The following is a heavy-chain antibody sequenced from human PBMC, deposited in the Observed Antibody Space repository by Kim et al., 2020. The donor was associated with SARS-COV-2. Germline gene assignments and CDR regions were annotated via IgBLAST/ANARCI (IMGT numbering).Heavy chain of an antibody. D-gene: IGHD6-13*01. CDR1: GGSFSGYY. J-gene: IGHJ5*02. Sequence: SETLSLTCAVYGGSFSGYYWSWIRQPPGKGLEWIGEIYHSGTTKYNPSLKSRVTISLDTAKNQFSLKLSSVTAADTAVYFCARSLYDATSSFWVRFDPWG. CDR3: ARSLYDATSSFWVRFDP. CDR2: IYHSGTT. V-gene: IGHV4-34*01.